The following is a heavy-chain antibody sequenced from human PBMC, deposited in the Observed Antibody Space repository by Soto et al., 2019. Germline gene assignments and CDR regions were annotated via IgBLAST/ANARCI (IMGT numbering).Heavy chain of an antibody. CDR1: GFNFNSYT. V-gene: IGHV3-21*01. D-gene: IGHD2-15*01. J-gene: IGHJ6*02. CDR3: ARDCSGGSCYPGMDV. Sequence: SLRLSCAASGFNFNSYTINWVRQAPGKRLEWLSSISSSGYIFSTDSVRGRFTISRDNAKNSVYLQINSLRAEVTAVYFCARDCSGGSCYPGMDVWGQGTTVTVSS. CDR2: ISSSGYI.